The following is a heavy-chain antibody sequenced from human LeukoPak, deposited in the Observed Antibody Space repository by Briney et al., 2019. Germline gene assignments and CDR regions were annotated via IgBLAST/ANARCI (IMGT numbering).Heavy chain of an antibody. J-gene: IGHJ4*02. D-gene: IGHD3-22*01. Sequence: ASVKVSCKASGYTFTSYGISWVRQAPGQGLEWMGWISAYNGNTNYAQKLQGRVTMTEDTSTDTAYMELSSLRSEDTAVYYCATDLNYYDSTSENYWGQGTLVTVSS. CDR3: ATDLNYYDSTSENY. CDR2: ISAYNGNT. V-gene: IGHV1-18*01. CDR1: GYTFTSYG.